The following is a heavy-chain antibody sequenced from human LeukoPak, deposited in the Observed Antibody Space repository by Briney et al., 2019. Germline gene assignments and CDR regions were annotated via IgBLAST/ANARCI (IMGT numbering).Heavy chain of an antibody. J-gene: IGHJ4*02. D-gene: IGHD2-8*01. CDR1: GFTFSGNH. Sequence: PGGSLRLSCAASGFTFSGNHMNWVRQAPGKGLEWVANIKQDGSDKYYVDSVKGRFTISRDNAKNSLYLQMNGLRADDTALYYCVRGGTNFASWGQGTLVIVSS. CDR2: IKQDGSDK. V-gene: IGHV3-7*01. CDR3: VRGGTNFAS.